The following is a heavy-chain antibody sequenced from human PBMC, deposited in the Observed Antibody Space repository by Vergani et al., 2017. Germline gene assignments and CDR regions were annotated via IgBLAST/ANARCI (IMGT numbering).Heavy chain of an antibody. CDR3: ARQWFGDRSAGNDAFDI. D-gene: IGHD3-10*01. V-gene: IGHV1-46*03. CDR2: INPSGGST. CDR1: GYTFTSYY. J-gene: IGHJ3*02. Sequence: QVQLVQSGAEVKKPGASVKVSCKASGYTFTSYYMHWVRQAPGQGLEWMGIINPSGGSTSYAQNFQGRVTMTRDTSTSTVYMELSSLRSEETAIYYGARQWFGDRSAGNDAFDIWGQGTMVTVSS.